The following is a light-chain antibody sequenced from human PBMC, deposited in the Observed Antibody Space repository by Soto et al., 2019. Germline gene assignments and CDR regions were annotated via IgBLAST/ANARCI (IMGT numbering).Light chain of an antibody. Sequence: EIVLTQSPGTVSLSPGERATLSCRASQSVSSRNLAWYRQKPGQAPSLLIFGASNRATGIPDRFSGSGSGTDFTLTISRLELEDCAVYYCLRYGDSPPAYTFGQGTKLEI. V-gene: IGKV3-20*01. CDR1: QSVSSRN. CDR3: LRYGDSPPAYT. CDR2: GAS. J-gene: IGKJ2*01.